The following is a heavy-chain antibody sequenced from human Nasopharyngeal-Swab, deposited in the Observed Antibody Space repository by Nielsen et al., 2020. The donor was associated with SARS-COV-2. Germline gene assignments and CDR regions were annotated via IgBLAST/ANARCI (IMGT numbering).Heavy chain of an antibody. CDR2: IRSKANSYAT. CDR1: GFTFSGSA. Sequence: GGSLRLSCAASGFTFSGSAMHWVRQASGKGLEWVGRIRSKANSYATAYAASVKGRFTISRDDSKNTAYLQMNSLKTEDTAAYYCTRPEGGRGVAQTDYYYYYMDVWGKGTTVTVSS. V-gene: IGHV3-73*01. J-gene: IGHJ6*03. CDR3: TRPEGGRGVAQTDYYYYYMDV. D-gene: IGHD3-10*01.